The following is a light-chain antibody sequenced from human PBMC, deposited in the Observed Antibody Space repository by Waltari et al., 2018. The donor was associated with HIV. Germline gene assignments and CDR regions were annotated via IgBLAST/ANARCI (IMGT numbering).Light chain of an antibody. CDR1: QSLLHSDGNNY. CDR2: LGS. Sequence: EIAMTQSPLSLPVTPGEPASISCTSRQSLLHSDGNNYLAWYLQKPGQSPQLLIYLGSNRASEVPDRFSGSGSGTDFTLKISRVEAEDVGVYYCMQALQTPFTFGPGTTVNIK. V-gene: IGKV2-28*01. J-gene: IGKJ3*01. CDR3: MQALQTPFT.